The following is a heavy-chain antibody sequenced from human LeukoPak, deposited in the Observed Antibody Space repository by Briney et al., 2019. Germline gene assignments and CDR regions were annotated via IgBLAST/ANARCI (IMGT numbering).Heavy chain of an antibody. CDR1: GFTFNNYW. CDR2: ISSSSSYI. CDR3: ARAGGWYYFDY. D-gene: IGHD6-19*01. J-gene: IGHJ4*02. V-gene: IGHV3-21*01. Sequence: PGGSLRLSCAASGFTFNNYWMTWVRQAPGKGLEWVSSISSSSSYIYYADSVKGRFTISRDNAKNSLYLQMNSLRAEDTAVYYCARAGGWYYFDYWGQGTLVTVSS.